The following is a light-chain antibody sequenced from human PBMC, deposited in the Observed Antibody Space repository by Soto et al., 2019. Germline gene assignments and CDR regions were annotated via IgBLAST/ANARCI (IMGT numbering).Light chain of an antibody. V-gene: IGKV3-20*01. CDR1: QSVSSSY. CDR2: DAS. Sequence: EIVMPQYPAPLSVSPGKIATLSCRASQSVSSSYLAWYQQKHGQAPRLLIYDASSRASGIQDRFSGSGSGTDFTLTISRLEPEDLAEYYCQQDGSSPYTFGRGTKLEIK. J-gene: IGKJ2*01. CDR3: QQDGSSPYT.